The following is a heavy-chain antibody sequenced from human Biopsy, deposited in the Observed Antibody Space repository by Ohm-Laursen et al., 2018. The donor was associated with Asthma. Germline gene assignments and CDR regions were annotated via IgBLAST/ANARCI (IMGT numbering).Heavy chain of an antibody. CDR2: IYYSGST. V-gene: IGHV4-30-4*08. D-gene: IGHD3-9*01. J-gene: IGHJ6*02. CDR3: ARMNTLIQAANYFTYAMDV. Sequence: SQTLSLTCTVSGGSISRGDYYWSWIRQHPGKGLEWIGYIYYSGSTYYNPSLKSRVTISVDRSQRQFSLKVNSVTAANTAVYYCARMNTLIQAANYFTYAMDVWGQGTTVTVSS. CDR1: GGSISRGDYY.